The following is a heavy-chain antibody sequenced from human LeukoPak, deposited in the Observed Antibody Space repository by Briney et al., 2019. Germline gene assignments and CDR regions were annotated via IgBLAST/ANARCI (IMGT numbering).Heavy chain of an antibody. CDR1: GYIFTSYD. V-gene: IGHV1-8*01. D-gene: IGHD6-25*01. CDR3: ARSDIGADDFDY. Sequence: ASVKVSCKASGYIFTSYDINWVRQATGQGREWMGWMNPNSGNTGDAQKLQGRVNMTRNTSISTAHMELGSLRSEDTAVYYCARSDIGADDFDYWGQGTLVTVSS. J-gene: IGHJ4*02. CDR2: MNPNSGNT.